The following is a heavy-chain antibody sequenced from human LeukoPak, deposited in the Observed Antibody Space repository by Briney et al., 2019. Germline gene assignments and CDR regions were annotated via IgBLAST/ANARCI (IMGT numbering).Heavy chain of an antibody. V-gene: IGHV4-4*07. CDR3: VRDGYSTAWGYYSDS. D-gene: IGHD4-11*01. Sequence: SETLSLACTVSGASISNYQWSWIRQTAGKRLEWIGHIDSSGGTYYNPSLKSGVTMSVDTSKSQVFVKLTSVTAADTAVHYCVRDGYSTAWGYYSDSWGQGILVTVSS. J-gene: IGHJ4*02. CDR2: IDSSGGT. CDR1: GASISNYQ.